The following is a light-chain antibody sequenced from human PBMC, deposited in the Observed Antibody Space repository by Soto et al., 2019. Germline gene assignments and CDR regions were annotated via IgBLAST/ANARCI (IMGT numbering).Light chain of an antibody. CDR3: QQYNNWPRT. CDR1: QSVASN. CDR2: GAS. Sequence: EIVMTQSPASLSVSPGESVTLSCRASQSVASNLAWYQQKTGQAPSLLIYGASTRATGIPARFSGSGSGTEFTLTISSLQSEDFAVYYCQQYNNWPRTFGQGTKVDNK. V-gene: IGKV3-15*01. J-gene: IGKJ1*01.